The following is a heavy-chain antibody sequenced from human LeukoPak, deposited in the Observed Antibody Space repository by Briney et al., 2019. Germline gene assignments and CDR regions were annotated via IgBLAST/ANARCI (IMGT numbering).Heavy chain of an antibody. CDR1: GFIFSSYA. CDR2: ISYDGSNK. CDR3: ARGEVVTAIREYFNHYFDY. J-gene: IGHJ4*02. D-gene: IGHD2-21*02. Sequence: GGSLRLSCAASGFIFSSYAMHWVRQAPGKVLEWVAVISYDGSNKYYADSVKGRFTISRDNSKNTLYLQMNSLRAEDTAVYYCARGEVVTAIREYFNHYFDYWGQGTLVTVSS. V-gene: IGHV3-30*01.